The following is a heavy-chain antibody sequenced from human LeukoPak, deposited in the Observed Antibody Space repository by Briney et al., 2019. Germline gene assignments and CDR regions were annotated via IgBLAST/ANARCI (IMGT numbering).Heavy chain of an antibody. CDR3: AKDSIAAADPYFDY. D-gene: IGHD6-13*01. CDR2: ISYDGSNK. Sequence: PGGSLRLSCAASGFTFSSYAMHWVRQAPGKGLEWVAVISYDGSNKYYADSVKGRFTIARDNSKNTLYLQMNSLRAEDTAVYYCAKDSIAAADPYFDYWGQGTLVTVSS. J-gene: IGHJ4*02. V-gene: IGHV3-30-3*01. CDR1: GFTFSSYA.